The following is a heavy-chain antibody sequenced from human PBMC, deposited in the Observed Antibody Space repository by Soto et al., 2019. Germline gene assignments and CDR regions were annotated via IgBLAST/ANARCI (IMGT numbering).Heavy chain of an antibody. V-gene: IGHV3-15*07. Sequence: GGSLRLSCAASGFTFSNAWMNWVRQAPGKGLEWVGCIKSKTDGGTTDYAAPVKGRFTISRDDSKNTLYLQMNSLKTEDTVVYYCITDPTYSNDCSGYYHRVFDYWGQGALVTVSS. CDR3: ITDPTYSNDCSGYYHRVFDY. CDR1: GFTFSNAW. J-gene: IGHJ4*02. D-gene: IGHD3-22*01. CDR2: IKSKTDGGTT.